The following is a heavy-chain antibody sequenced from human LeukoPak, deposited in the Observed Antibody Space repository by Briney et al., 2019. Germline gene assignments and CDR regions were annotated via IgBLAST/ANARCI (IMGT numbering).Heavy chain of an antibody. CDR2: INWNGGST. Sequence: PGGSLRLSCVGSGFTFENYGMSWVRQAPGKGLEWVSGINWNGGSTGYADSVKGRFTISRDNAKNSLYLQMNSLRAEDTALYYCARGVEQQLANYYYYYMDVWGRGTTVTVSS. CDR3: ARGVEQQLANYYYYYMDV. D-gene: IGHD6-13*01. V-gene: IGHV3-20*04. J-gene: IGHJ6*03. CDR1: GFTFENYG.